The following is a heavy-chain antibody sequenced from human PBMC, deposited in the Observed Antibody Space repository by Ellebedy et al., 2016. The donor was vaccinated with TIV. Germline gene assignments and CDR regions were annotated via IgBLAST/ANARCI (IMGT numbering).Heavy chain of an antibody. CDR2: VFTTGTT. Sequence: SETLSLTCTVSGGPITSYYWTWIRQSPGKGLEWIGRVFTTGTTNNNPALMSRVTMSMDTSRNQFSLKLNSVTAADTAVYYCARKGGDRRGFDYWGQGILVTASS. J-gene: IGHJ4*02. CDR3: ARKGGDRRGFDY. CDR1: GGPITSYY. D-gene: IGHD3-22*01. V-gene: IGHV4-4*07.